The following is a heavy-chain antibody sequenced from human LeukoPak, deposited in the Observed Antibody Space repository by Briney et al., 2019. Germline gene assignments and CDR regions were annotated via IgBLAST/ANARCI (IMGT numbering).Heavy chain of an antibody. Sequence: ASVKVSCKASGYTFTGYYMHWVRQALGQGLEWMGWINPNSGGTNYAQKFQGRVTMTRDTSISTAYMELSRLRSDDTAVYYCARGGVRGVMRSWFDPWGQGTLVTVSS. CDR2: INPNSGGT. J-gene: IGHJ5*02. V-gene: IGHV1-2*02. CDR3: ARGGVRGVMRSWFDP. CDR1: GYTFTGYY. D-gene: IGHD3-10*01.